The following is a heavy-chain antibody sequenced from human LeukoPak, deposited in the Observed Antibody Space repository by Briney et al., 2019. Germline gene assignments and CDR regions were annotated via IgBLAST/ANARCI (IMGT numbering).Heavy chain of an antibody. D-gene: IGHD3-22*01. CDR2: IIPIFGTA. CDR3: ARGISYDSSAPTHAFDI. J-gene: IGHJ3*02. Sequence: SVKVSCKASGGTFSSYAISWVRQAPGQGLEWMGRIIPIFGTANYAQKFQGRVTITTDESTSTAYMELSSLRSEDTAVYYCARGISYDSSAPTHAFDIWGQGTMVTVSS. V-gene: IGHV1-69*05. CDR1: GGTFSSYA.